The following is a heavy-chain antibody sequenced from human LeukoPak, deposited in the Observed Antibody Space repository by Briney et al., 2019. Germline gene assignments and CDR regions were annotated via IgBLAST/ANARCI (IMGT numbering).Heavy chain of an antibody. D-gene: IGHD3-16*01. V-gene: IGHV1-8*01. CDR2: MNPNSGNT. J-gene: IGHJ5*02. CDR3: AREAVFNSDYDRYPAFDP. Sequence: ASVKVSCKASGYTFTSYDINWVRQATGQGLEWMGWMNPNSGNTGYAQKFQGRVTMTRNTSISTAYMELSSLRSEDTAIYYCAREAVFNSDYDRYPAFDPWGQGTLVTVSS. CDR1: GYTFTSYD.